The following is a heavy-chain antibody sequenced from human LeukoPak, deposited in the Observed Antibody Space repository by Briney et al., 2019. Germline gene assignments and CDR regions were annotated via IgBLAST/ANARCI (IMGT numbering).Heavy chain of an antibody. CDR2: ISAYNGNT. Sequence: ASVKVSCKASGYTFTSYGISWVRQAPGQGLEWMAWISAYNGNTDYAQNLRGRVTMTTDTSTSTAYMELRSLRSDDTAVYYCARDAQAVAGKGRYYYYGMDVWGQGTTVTVSS. D-gene: IGHD6-19*01. J-gene: IGHJ6*02. CDR3: ARDAQAVAGKGRYYYYGMDV. CDR1: GYTFTSYG. V-gene: IGHV1-18*01.